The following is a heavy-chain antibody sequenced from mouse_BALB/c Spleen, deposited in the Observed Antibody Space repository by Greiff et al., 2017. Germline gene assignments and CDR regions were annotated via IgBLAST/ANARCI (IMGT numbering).Heavy chain of an antibody. V-gene: IGHV1-7*01. CDR2: INPSTGYT. J-gene: IGHJ3*01. CDR3: ARCGYSLAY. CDR1: GYTFTSYW. D-gene: IGHD2-3*01. Sequence: VQLQQSGAELAKPGASVKMSCKASGYTFTSYWMHWVKQRPGQGLEWIGYINPSTGYTEYNQKFKDKATLTADKSSSTAYMQLSSLTSEDSAVYYCARCGYSLAYWGQGTLVTVSA.